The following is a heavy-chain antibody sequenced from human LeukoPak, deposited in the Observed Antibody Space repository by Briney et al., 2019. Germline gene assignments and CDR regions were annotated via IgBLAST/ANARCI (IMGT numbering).Heavy chain of an antibody. J-gene: IGHJ4*02. D-gene: IGHD3-9*01. CDR3: ARHSGLRYFDWSPYYFDY. Sequence: SETLSLTCAVYGGSFSGYYWSWIRQPPGKGLEWIGEINHSGSTNYNPSLKSRVTISVDTSKNQFSLKLSSVTAADTAVYYCARHSGLRYFDWSPYYFDYWGQGTLVTVSS. V-gene: IGHV4-34*01. CDR2: INHSGST. CDR1: GGSFSGYY.